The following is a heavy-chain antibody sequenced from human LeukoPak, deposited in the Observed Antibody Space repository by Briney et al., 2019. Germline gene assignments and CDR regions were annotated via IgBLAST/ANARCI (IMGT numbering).Heavy chain of an antibody. CDR2: INHSGST. CDR3: ARGPSYFWSGYYRGRDNWFDP. CDR1: GGSFSGYY. V-gene: IGHV4-34*01. Sequence: SETLSLTCAVYGGSFSGYYWSWIRQPPGKGLEWIGEINHSGSTNYNPSLKSRVTISVDTSKNQFFLKLSSVTAADTAVYYCARGPSYFWSGYYRGRDNWFDPWGQGTLVTVSS. D-gene: IGHD3-3*01. J-gene: IGHJ5*02.